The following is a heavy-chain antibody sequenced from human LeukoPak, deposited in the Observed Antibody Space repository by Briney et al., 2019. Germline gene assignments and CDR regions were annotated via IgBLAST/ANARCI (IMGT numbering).Heavy chain of an antibody. Sequence: GGSLRLSCAASGFTFSSYAMHWVRQAPGKGLEWVAVISYDGSNKYYADSAKGRFTIPRDNSKNTLYLQMNSLRAEDTAVYYCARAFIVVVPAASYWGQGTLVTVSS. J-gene: IGHJ4*02. V-gene: IGHV3-30-3*01. CDR2: ISYDGSNK. CDR3: ARAFIVVVPAASY. CDR1: GFTFSSYA. D-gene: IGHD2-2*01.